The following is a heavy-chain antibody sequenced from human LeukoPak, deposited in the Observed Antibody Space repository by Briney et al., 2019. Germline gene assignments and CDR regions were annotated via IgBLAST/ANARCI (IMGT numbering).Heavy chain of an antibody. J-gene: IGHJ3*02. CDR1: GYTLTELS. V-gene: IGHV1-24*01. D-gene: IGHD1-26*01. CDR2: FDPEDGET. Sequence: ASAKVSCKVSGYTLTELSMHWVRQAPGKGLEWMGGFDPEDGETIYAQKFQGRVTMTEDTSTDTAYMELSSLRSEDTAVYYCATPSGSHGAFDIWGQGTMVTVSS. CDR3: ATPSGSHGAFDI.